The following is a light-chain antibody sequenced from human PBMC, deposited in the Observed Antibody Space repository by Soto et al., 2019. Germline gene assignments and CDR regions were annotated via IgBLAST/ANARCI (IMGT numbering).Light chain of an antibody. CDR2: GAS. CDR1: QSVSSSD. CDR3: QQYGSSPSWT. Sequence: EIVLTPSPDTLSLSPGERATLSCRASQSVSSSDLAWYQQKPGQAPRLLIYGASSRATGIPDRFSGSGSGTDFTLTITRVEPEDFAVYDCQQYGSSPSWTFGQGTKVDIK. J-gene: IGKJ1*01. V-gene: IGKV3-20*01.